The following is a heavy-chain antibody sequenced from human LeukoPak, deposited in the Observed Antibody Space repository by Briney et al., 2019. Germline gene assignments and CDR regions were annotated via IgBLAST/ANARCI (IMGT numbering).Heavy chain of an antibody. V-gene: IGHV3-23*01. Sequence: GGSLRLSCAASGFTFSSYAMSWVRQAPGKGLEWVSAISGSGGSTYYADSVKGRFTISRDNAKNSLYLQMNSLRAEDTAVYYCARDGMATITTTFDYWGQGTLVTVSS. CDR3: ARDGMATITTTFDY. J-gene: IGHJ4*02. CDR2: ISGSGGST. CDR1: GFTFSSYA. D-gene: IGHD5-24*01.